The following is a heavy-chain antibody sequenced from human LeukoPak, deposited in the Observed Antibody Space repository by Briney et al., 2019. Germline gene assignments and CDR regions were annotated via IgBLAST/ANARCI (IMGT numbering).Heavy chain of an antibody. Sequence: ASVKVSCKASGYTFTSYDINWVRQATGQGLEWMGWMNPNSGNTGYAQKFQGRVTITRNTSLSTAYMELSSLRSEDTAVYYCARGLSADVLYYYYMDVWGKGTTVTVSS. J-gene: IGHJ6*03. CDR3: ARGLSADVLYYYYMDV. V-gene: IGHV1-8*03. CDR1: GYTFTSYD. D-gene: IGHD4/OR15-4a*01. CDR2: MNPNSGNT.